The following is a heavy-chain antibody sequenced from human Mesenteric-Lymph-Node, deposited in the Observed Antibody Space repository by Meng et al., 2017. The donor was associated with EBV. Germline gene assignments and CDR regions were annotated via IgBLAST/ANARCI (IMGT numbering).Heavy chain of an antibody. J-gene: IGHJ2*01. CDR2: TYYRSKWYN. V-gene: IGHV6-1*01. CDR3: ARGATSVFDL. CDR1: GDSVSSSSAA. Sequence: QLQLQQSGPGPVKPSQTLSLTPFISGDSVSSSSAAWTWIRQSPSRGLEWLGRTYYRSKWYNDYAVFVKSRITINPDTSKNQFSLQLNSVTPEDMAVYYCARGATSVFDLWGRGTLVTVSS.